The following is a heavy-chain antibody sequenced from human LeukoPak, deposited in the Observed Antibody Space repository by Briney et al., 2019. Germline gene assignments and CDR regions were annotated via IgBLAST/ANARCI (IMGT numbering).Heavy chain of an antibody. J-gene: IGHJ4*02. CDR1: GFTFSSYG. D-gene: IGHD1-26*01. V-gene: IGHV3-30*18. CDR3: AKGSVGASTYYFDY. Sequence: GGSLRLSCAASGFTFSSYGMHWVRQAPGKGLEWVAVISYDGSNEHYADSVKGRFTISRDNSNNTLYPQMNSLRADDTAVYYCAKGSVGASTYYFDYWGQGTLVTVSS. CDR2: ISYDGSNE.